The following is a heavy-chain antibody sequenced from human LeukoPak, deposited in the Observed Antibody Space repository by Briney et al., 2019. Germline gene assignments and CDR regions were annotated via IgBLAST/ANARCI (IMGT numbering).Heavy chain of an antibody. Sequence: PGGSLRLSCAASGFTFSSYAMSWVRQAPGKGREWVSAISGSGGSTYYADSVKGRFTISRDNSKNTLYLQMNSLRAEDTAVYYCAKDRAAMIVVDAFDIWGQGTMVTVSS. D-gene: IGHD3-22*01. CDR1: GFTFSSYA. J-gene: IGHJ3*02. CDR3: AKDRAAMIVVDAFDI. V-gene: IGHV3-23*01. CDR2: ISGSGGST.